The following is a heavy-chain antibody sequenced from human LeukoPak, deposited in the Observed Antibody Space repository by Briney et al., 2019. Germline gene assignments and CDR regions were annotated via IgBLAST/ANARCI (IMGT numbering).Heavy chain of an antibody. V-gene: IGHV4-39*01. D-gene: IGHD4-23*01. Sequence: GSLRLSCAASGFTFSSYAMSWVRQPPGKGLEWIGSIYYSGSTYYSPSLKSRVTISVDTSKNQFSLKLSSVTAADTAVYYCARHRGGNFPAPFDYWGQGTLVTVSS. CDR3: ARHRGGNFPAPFDY. CDR2: IYYSGST. J-gene: IGHJ4*02. CDR1: GFTFSSYA.